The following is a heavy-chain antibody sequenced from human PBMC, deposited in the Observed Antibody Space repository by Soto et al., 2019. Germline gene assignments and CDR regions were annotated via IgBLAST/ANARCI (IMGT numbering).Heavy chain of an antibody. CDR2: INHSGST. Sequence: SETLSLTCAVYGGSFSGYYWSWIRQPPGKGLEWIGEINHSGSTNYNPSLKSRVTISVDTSKNQFSLKLSSVTAADTAVYYCARGRRYYMDVWGKGTTVTVSS. CDR1: GGSFSGYY. CDR3: ARGRRYYMDV. V-gene: IGHV4-34*01. J-gene: IGHJ6*03.